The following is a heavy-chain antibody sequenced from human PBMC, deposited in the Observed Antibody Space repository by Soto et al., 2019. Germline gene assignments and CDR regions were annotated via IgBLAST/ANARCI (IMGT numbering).Heavy chain of an antibody. J-gene: IGHJ3*02. CDR3: ARVYGSGSYIAFDI. CDR2: ISALNGNK. V-gene: IGHV1-18*01. CDR1: GYTFTHYV. Sequence: QVQLVQSGAEVKKPGASVKVSCKSSGYTFTHYVISWVRQAPGQGLAWMGWISALNGNKKYVDNFQDRVTMTSDTSTNTSYLEVRSLRSDDTAMYYCARVYGSGSYIAFDIWGQGTMVTVSS. D-gene: IGHD3-10*01.